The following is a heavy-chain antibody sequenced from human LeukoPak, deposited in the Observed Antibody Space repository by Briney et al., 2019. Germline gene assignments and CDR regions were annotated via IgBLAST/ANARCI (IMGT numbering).Heavy chain of an antibody. J-gene: IGHJ4*02. CDR3: ARPRGRGYSGYLYYFDY. D-gene: IGHD5-12*01. Sequence: GRSLRLSCAASGFTFSSYGMHWVRQAPGKGLEWVAVISYDGSNKYYADSVKGRFTISRDNSKNTLYLQMNSLRAEDTAVYYCARPRGRGYSGYLYYFDYWGQGTLVTVSS. CDR1: GFTFSSYG. CDR2: ISYDGSNK. V-gene: IGHV3-30*03.